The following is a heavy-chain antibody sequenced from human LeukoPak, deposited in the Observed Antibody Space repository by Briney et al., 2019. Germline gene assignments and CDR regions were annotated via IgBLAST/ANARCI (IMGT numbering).Heavy chain of an antibody. CDR1: GYTFTGYY. CDR2: INPSGGVT. D-gene: IGHD5-18*01. Sequence: ASVKVSCKASGYTFTGYYMHWVRQAPGQGLEWMGWINPSGGVTSYAQKFQGRVTMTRDTSTSTVFMELSSLTSEDTAVYYCARWRGFSYGLYYFDYWGQGTLVTVSS. J-gene: IGHJ4*02. V-gene: IGHV1-46*01. CDR3: ARWRGFSYGLYYFDY.